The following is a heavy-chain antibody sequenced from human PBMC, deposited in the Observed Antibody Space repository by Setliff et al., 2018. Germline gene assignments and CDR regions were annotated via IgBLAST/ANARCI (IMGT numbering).Heavy chain of an antibody. V-gene: IGHV4-39*01. CDR2: ISYSGTP. Sequence: SETLSLTCPVSDDSFTSSRYYWGWIRQAPGSGLEWIGSISYSGTPYYNASVESRVTISIDTSRNQFSLELRSVTVADTATYYCVRPGGTTVVARHFDYWGSGILVTVS. J-gene: IGHJ4*01. D-gene: IGHD2-15*01. CDR3: VRPGGTTVVARHFDY. CDR1: DDSFTSSRYY.